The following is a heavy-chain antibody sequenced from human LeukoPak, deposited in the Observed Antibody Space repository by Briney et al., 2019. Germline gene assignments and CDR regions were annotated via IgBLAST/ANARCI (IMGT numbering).Heavy chain of an antibody. Sequence: PGGSLRLSCAASGFTFDDYVMYWVRQAPGKGLEWVANIKQDGSEKYYVDSVKGRFTISRDNAKNSLYLQMNSLRAEDTAVYYCARKRYFDWLQPHLDAFDIWGQGTMVTVSS. CDR2: IKQDGSEK. CDR3: ARKRYFDWLQPHLDAFDI. V-gene: IGHV3-7*01. D-gene: IGHD3-9*01. J-gene: IGHJ3*02. CDR1: GFTFDDYV.